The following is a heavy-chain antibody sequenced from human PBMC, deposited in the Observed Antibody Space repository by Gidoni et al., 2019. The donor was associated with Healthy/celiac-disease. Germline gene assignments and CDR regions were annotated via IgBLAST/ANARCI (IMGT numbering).Heavy chain of an antibody. CDR2: ISYHGSNK. V-gene: IGHV3-30-3*01. CDR1: GFTFSRYA. CDR3: AKPPTFAWFGDLDY. J-gene: IGHJ4*02. Sequence: QVQLVASGGGVVQPGRSLRLSCAASGFTFSRYAMHWVRQAPGQGLEWVAVISYHGSNKYYADSVKGRFTISRDNSKNTLDLKMNSLRAEDTAVYYCAKPPTFAWFGDLDYWGQGTLVTVSS. D-gene: IGHD3-10*01.